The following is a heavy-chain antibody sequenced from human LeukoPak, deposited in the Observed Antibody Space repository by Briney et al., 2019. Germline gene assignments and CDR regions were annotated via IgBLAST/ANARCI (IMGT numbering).Heavy chain of an antibody. V-gene: IGHV4-31*03. CDR3: ARDHRDTIAVVRGLKRARYFDL. CDR2: IDYSENT. D-gene: IGHD3-10*01. CDR1: GDSISNGNYF. J-gene: IGHJ2*01. Sequence: SETLSLTCTVSGDSISNGNYFWSWVGQHPGKGLEWIGYIDYSENTYYNPSLMSRVTMSLDTPKNQFSLNLTSVTAADSAVYYCARDHRDTIAVVRGLKRARYFDLWGRGTLVTVSS.